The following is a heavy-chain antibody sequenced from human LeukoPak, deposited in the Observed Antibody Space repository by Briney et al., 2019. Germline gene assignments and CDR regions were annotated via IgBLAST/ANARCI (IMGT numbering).Heavy chain of an antibody. CDR1: GFTFSSYA. D-gene: IGHD6-19*01. J-gene: IGHJ6*03. CDR2: ISYDGSNK. CDR3: AREASYSSGWYMYYYYYYMDV. V-gene: IGHV3-30*04. Sequence: TGGSLRLSCAASGFTFSSYAMHWVRQAPGKGLEWVAVISYDGSNKYYADSVKGRFTISRDNSKNTLYLQMNSLRAEDTAVYYCAREASYSSGWYMYYYYYYMDVWGKGTTVTVSS.